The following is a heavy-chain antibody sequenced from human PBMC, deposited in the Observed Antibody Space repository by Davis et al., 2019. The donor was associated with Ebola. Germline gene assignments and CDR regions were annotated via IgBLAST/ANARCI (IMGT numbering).Heavy chain of an antibody. CDR1: GGSISSYY. Sequence: PSETLSLTCTVSGGSISSYYWSWIRQPAGKGLEWIGRIYTSGSTNYNPSLKSRFTMSVDTSKNQFSLKLSSVTAADTAVYYCARGVPAAMIREWDYFDYWGQGTLVTVSS. CDR2: IYTSGST. V-gene: IGHV4-4*07. D-gene: IGHD2-2*01. CDR3: ARGVPAAMIREWDYFDY. J-gene: IGHJ4*02.